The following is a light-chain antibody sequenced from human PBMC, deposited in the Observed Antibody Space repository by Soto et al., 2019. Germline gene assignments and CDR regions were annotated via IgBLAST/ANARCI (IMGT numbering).Light chain of an antibody. Sequence: AIQMTQSPSSLSASVGDRVTISCRASQGIGNALGWYQQKPGKPPKVLIYDASTLKSGVPPRFSGSGSGTDFTLTISRLEPEDFAVYFCQQYGSSLPMTFGHGTRLEIK. J-gene: IGKJ5*01. CDR2: DAS. CDR3: QQYGSSLPMT. V-gene: IGKV1-13*02. CDR1: QGIGNA.